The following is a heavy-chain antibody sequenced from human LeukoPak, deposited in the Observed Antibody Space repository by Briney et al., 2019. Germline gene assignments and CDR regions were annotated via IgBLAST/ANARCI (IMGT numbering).Heavy chain of an antibody. J-gene: IGHJ4*02. Sequence: ASVKVSCKASGYTFTSFDFNWVRQATGQGLEWMGWMKSNSGHTGYAQKSQGRVTMTRDTSISTAYMELSSLTFEDTAVYYCARGPPNWGMVGYWGQGTLVTVSS. V-gene: IGHV1-8*01. CDR3: ARGPPNWGMVGY. D-gene: IGHD7-27*01. CDR1: GYTFTSFD. CDR2: MKSNSGHT.